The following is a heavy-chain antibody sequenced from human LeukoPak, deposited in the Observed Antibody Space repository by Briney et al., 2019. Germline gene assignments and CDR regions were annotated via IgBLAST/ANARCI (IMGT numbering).Heavy chain of an antibody. CDR2: INTDGSTT. CDR3: AIILAGGTEY. Sequence: PGGSLRLSCAASGFTFSPYSMTWVRQAPGKGLVWVSRINTDGSTTTYADSVKGRFTISRDNPKNTLYLQMNSLRAEDTAVYYCAIILAGGTEYWGQGTLVTVSS. CDR1: GFTFSPYS. D-gene: IGHD3-16*01. V-gene: IGHV3-74*01. J-gene: IGHJ4*02.